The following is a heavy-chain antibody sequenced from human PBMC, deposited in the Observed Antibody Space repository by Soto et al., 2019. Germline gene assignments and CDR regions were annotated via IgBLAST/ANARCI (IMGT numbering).Heavy chain of an antibody. CDR1: GASLRSGTYY. D-gene: IGHD3-10*01. J-gene: IGHJ4*02. CDR3: SYGSSFDY. Sequence: SGTLSLTSAVSGASLRSGTYYWSWIRQPPGKGLEWIGYISHSGRTNYAPSLKSRLTMSVDTSQNQFSLQLNSVTAADTAVYFCSYGSSFDYWGQGTLVTVSS. V-gene: IGHV4-61*01. CDR2: ISHSGRT.